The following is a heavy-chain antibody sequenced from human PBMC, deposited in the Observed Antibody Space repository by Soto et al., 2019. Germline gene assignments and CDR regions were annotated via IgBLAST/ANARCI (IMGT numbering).Heavy chain of an antibody. J-gene: IGHJ5*02. CDR1: GYTFTSYY. D-gene: IGHD3-3*01. CDR2: INPSGGST. V-gene: IGHV1-46*01. CDR3: ARDFGTYDFWSGYYWFDP. Sequence: ASVKVSCKASGYTFTSYYMHWVRQAPGQGLEWMGIINPSGGSTSYAQKFQGRVTMTRDTSTSTVYMELSSLRSEDTAVYYCARDFGTYDFWSGYYWFDPWGQGTLVTVSS.